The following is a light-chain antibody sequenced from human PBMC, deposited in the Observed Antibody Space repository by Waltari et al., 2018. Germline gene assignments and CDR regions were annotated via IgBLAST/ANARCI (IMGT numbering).Light chain of an antibody. V-gene: IGKV3-15*01. J-gene: IGKJ1*01. Sequence: EIVMTQSQATLSVSPGETATLSCRASQSVSNNLAWYQQIGGQSPRLLLYGVSPLSFSFPSGFSGSVSGTDFPLPITDLPSPSFSLSSSPPSSCWSRTFGQG. CDR2: GVS. CDR3: PPSSCWSRT. CDR1: QSVSNN.